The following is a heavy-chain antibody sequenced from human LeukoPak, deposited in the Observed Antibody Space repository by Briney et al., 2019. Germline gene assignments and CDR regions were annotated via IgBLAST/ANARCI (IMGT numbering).Heavy chain of an antibody. CDR1: GYSFTNYW. V-gene: IGHV5-51*01. Sequence: GESLKISCKVSGYSFTNYWIGWVRQMPGEGLEWMAIIYPGDSDTKYSPSFQGQVTISADKSISTAYLQLSSLKASDTAMYYCARLQAYSTFFDAFDIWGQGTMVTVSS. CDR3: ARLQAYSTFFDAFDI. CDR2: IYPGDSDT. J-gene: IGHJ3*02. D-gene: IGHD3-16*01.